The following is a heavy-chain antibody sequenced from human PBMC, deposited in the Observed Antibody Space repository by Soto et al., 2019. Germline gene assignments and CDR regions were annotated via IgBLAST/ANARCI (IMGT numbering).Heavy chain of an antibody. CDR3: ARDRDAYVSGNYYNRIDF. V-gene: IGHV1-69*01. Sequence: QVQLVQSGAEVKKPGSSVKVSCKASGGIFSTYAISWLRQAPGQGLEWMGGIIPIFGTPNYAQRFQGRVTITADESTSTAYMELSRLGSEDTDVYYCARDRDAYVSGNYYNRIDFWGQGTLVTVSS. D-gene: IGHD3-10*01. J-gene: IGHJ4*02. CDR2: IIPIFGTP. CDR1: GGIFSTYA.